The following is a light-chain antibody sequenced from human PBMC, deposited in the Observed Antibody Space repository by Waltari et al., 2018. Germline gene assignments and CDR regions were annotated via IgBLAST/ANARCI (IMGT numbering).Light chain of an antibody. J-gene: IGKJ1*01. V-gene: IGKV3-20*01. CDR2: AAS. CDR3: QNHVRVLAT. Sequence: IVLPQSTVTLSLSPRERATLSCRARQRVSQYLARYQQRPGQAPRLLIYAASTRANGIPDRISGSGFGTDVSLTISRLGPGDFAVYYGQNHVRVLATFGQGTKVEIK. CDR1: QRVSQY.